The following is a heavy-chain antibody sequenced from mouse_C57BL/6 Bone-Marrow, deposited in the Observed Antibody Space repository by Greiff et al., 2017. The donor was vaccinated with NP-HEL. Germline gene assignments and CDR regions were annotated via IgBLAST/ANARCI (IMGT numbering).Heavy chain of an antibody. CDR2: IHPSDSDT. V-gene: IGHV1-74*01. D-gene: IGHD3-2*01. Sequence: QVQLQQPGAELVKPGASVKVSCKASGYTFTSYWMHWVKQRPGQGLEWIGRIHPSDSDTNYNQKFKGKATLTVDKSSSTAYMQLSSQTSEDSAVYYCAMSGPQTAMDYWGQGTSVTVSS. J-gene: IGHJ4*01. CDR3: AMSGPQTAMDY. CDR1: GYTFTSYW.